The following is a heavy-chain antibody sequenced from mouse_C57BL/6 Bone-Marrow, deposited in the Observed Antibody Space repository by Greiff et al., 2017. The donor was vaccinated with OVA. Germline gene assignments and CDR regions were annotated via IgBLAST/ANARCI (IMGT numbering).Heavy chain of an antibody. J-gene: IGHJ3*01. CDR1: GFTFSDYG. CDR3: ARGKAY. V-gene: IGHV5-17*01. CDR2: ISSGSSTI. Sequence: EVKLVESGGGLVKPGGSLKLSCAASGFTFSDYGMHWVRQAPEKGLEWVAYISSGSSTIYYADTVKGRFTISRDNAKNTLFLQMTSLRSEDTAMYYCARGKAYWGQGTLVTVSA.